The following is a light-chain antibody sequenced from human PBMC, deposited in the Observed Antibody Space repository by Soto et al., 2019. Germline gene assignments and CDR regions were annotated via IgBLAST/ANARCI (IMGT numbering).Light chain of an antibody. CDR1: QSISSW. CDR2: KAS. CDR3: QQYNRYSGT. J-gene: IGKJ1*01. V-gene: IGKV1-5*03. Sequence: DIQMTQSPSTLSASVGDRVTITCRASQSISSWLAWYQQKPGKAPKLLIYKASSLESGVPSRFSGSGSGTEFTLTISSLQPDDFSTCYCQQYNRYSGTLGQGTKVEIK.